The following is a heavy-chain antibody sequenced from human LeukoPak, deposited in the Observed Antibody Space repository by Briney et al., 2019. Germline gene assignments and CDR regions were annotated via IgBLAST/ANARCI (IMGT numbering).Heavy chain of an antibody. J-gene: IGHJ4*02. V-gene: IGHV3-9*01. CDR2: ISWNSGSI. CDR3: AKGTNYDLQGNVDY. Sequence: GRSLRLSCAASGFTFDDYAMHWVRQAPGKGLEWVSGISWNSGSIGYADSVKGRFTISRDNAKNSLYLQMNSLRAEDTALYYCAKGTNYDLQGNVDYWAREPWSPSPQ. CDR1: GFTFDDYA. D-gene: IGHD3-3*01.